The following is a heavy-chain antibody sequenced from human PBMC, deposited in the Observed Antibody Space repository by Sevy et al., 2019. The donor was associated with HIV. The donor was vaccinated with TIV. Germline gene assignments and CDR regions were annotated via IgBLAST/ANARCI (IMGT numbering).Heavy chain of an antibody. V-gene: IGHV4-61*02. CDR1: GGSIRSGSYY. CDR3: ARDQEGTSRWGYYYYYGMDV. D-gene: IGHD2-2*01. Sequence: SETLSLTCSVSGGSIRSGSYYWSWIRQPAGKGLEWIGRIYSSGITNYNPSLKSRVTMSVDTSKNRFSLKLSSVTAADTAVYYCARDQEGTSRWGYYYYYGMDVWGQGTTVTVSS. CDR2: IYSSGIT. J-gene: IGHJ6*02.